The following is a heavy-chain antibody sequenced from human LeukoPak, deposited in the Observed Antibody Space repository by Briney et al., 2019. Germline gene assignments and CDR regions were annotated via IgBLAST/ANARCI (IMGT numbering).Heavy chain of an antibody. J-gene: IGHJ4*02. CDR3: GRGGSATRFEEGDFDY. CDR1: GYTFTDYY. CDR2: INPNSGGT. D-gene: IGHD2-2*01. V-gene: IGHV1-2*02. Sequence: GASVKVSCKASGYTFTDYYMHWVRQAPGQGLEWMGWINPNSGGTNYAQKFQGRVTLTRDTSIRTAYMELSRLRSDDTAVYYCGRGGSATRFEEGDFDYWGQGTLVTVSS.